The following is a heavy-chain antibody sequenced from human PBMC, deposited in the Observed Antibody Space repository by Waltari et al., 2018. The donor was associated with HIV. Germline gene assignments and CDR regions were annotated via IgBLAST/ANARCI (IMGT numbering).Heavy chain of an antibody. V-gene: IGHV3-66*01. J-gene: IGHJ3*02. CDR3: ARVDRAGTTSGWDVFDI. Sequence: EVQLVESGGGLVRPGGSLRLSCGASGFTVGRHHLGWVRQTPGKGLEYVSVMYSGGTTHYADSVNGRFTISRDSSKSALYLQMNTLRAEDTALYYCARVDRAGTTSGWDVFDIWGQGTMVTVSS. CDR2: MYSGGTT. D-gene: IGHD1-1*01. CDR1: GFTVGRHH.